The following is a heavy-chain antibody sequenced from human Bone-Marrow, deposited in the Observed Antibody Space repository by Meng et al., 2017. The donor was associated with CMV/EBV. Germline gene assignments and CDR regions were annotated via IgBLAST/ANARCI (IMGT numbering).Heavy chain of an antibody. CDR3: ARYEGSSTSSTPYYFDY. J-gene: IGHJ4*02. CDR2: ISSSSSYI. D-gene: IGHD2-2*01. V-gene: IGHV3-21*01. CDR1: GFIFSSYS. Sequence: GESLKISCAASGFIFSSYSMNWVRQAPGKGLEWVSSISSSSSYIYYADSVEGRFTISRNNAKNSLYLQMNSLRAEDTAVYHCARYEGSSTSSTPYYFDYWGQGTLVTVSS.